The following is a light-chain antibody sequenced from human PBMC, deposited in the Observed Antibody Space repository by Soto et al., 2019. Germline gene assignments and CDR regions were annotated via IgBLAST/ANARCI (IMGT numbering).Light chain of an antibody. Sequence: DIQMTQSQSSVSASIGDRITITCRASQDIPTWLAWYQVKPGKAPELLIYAASTLQTGVPPRFSGSGSGTEFTLTISSLQPEDYATYYCQQAHDFPRTFGGGTKVEIK. V-gene: IGKV1-12*01. J-gene: IGKJ4*01. CDR2: AAS. CDR1: QDIPTW. CDR3: QQAHDFPRT.